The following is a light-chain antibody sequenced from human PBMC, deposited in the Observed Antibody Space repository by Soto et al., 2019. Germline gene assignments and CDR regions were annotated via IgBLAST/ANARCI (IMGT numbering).Light chain of an antibody. Sequence: QSVLTQSPSASASLGASVKLTCTLSSGHSNNAIAWHQQRPQKGPRYLMKVKSDGSHTKGDGIPDRFSGSSSGTERHLIISSLQSEDEADYYCQTWGTGIQGVFGGGTQLTVL. CDR2: VKSDGSH. J-gene: IGLJ3*02. CDR1: SGHSNNA. V-gene: IGLV4-69*01. CDR3: QTWGTGIQGV.